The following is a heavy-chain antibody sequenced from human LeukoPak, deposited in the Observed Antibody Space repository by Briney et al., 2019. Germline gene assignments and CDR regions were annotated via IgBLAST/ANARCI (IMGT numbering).Heavy chain of an antibody. CDR1: GFTFYDYA. CDR3: AKDKRSSGWYYFDY. V-gene: IGHV3-9*01. D-gene: IGHD6-19*01. CDR2: ISWNSGSI. J-gene: IGHJ4*02. Sequence: GGSLRLSCAASGFTFYDYAMHWVRQAPGKGLEWVSGISWNSGSIGYADSVKGRFTISRDNAKNSLYLQMNSLRAEDTALYYCAKDKRSSGWYYFDYWGQGTLVTVSS.